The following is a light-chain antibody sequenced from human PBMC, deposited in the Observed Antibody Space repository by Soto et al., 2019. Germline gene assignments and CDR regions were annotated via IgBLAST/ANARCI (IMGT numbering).Light chain of an antibody. J-gene: IGKJ3*01. V-gene: IGKV1-33*01. CDR3: QQYDHLPPFS. CDR1: QDIRKY. Sequence: DIQMTQSPSSLSASVGDRVTITCQASQDIRKYLSWYQQKPGRAPQLLIYGESNLETWVSSRFSGSGYGTDFTFTICSLQPEDIAANYCQQYDHLPPFSFGPGTKVAIK. CDR2: GES.